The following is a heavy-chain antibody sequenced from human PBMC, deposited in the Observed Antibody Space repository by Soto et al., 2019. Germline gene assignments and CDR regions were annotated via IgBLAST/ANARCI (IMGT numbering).Heavy chain of an antibody. CDR2: IYYSGST. CDR1: GGSISSYY. V-gene: IGHV4-59*01. J-gene: IGHJ3*02. CDR3: AREGYCSGGSCQRDSGAYDAFDI. Sequence: SETLSLTCTVSGGSISSYYWSWSRQPPGKGLEWIGYIYYSGSTNYNPSLKSRVTISVDTSKNQFSLKLSSVTAADTAVYYCAREGYCSGGSCQRDSGAYDAFDIWGQGTMVNV. D-gene: IGHD2-15*01.